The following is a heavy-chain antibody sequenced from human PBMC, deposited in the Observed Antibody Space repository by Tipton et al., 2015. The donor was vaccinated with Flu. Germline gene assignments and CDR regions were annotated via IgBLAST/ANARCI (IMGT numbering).Heavy chain of an antibody. CDR3: ARRDYSSYVSEPKNWFHP. J-gene: IGHJ5*02. CDR1: GGSIRNDKDH. CDR2: TFHSGNS. Sequence: TLSLTCIVSGGSIRNDKDHWSWIRRPAGKGLEWIGNTFHSGNSYLNPSLKSRVTISIDTSKNQFSLKLSSVTAADTAVYYCARRDYSSYVSEPKNWFHPWGQGTLVTVSS. D-gene: IGHD4-11*01. V-gene: IGHV4-61*09.